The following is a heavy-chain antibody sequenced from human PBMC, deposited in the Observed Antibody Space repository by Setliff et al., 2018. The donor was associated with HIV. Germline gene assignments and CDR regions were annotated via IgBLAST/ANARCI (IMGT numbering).Heavy chain of an antibody. V-gene: IGHV3-7*03. J-gene: IGHJ3*02. CDR2: IKQGGTEN. Sequence: GGSLRLSCAASGFTFRSHWMSWVRQAPGKGLEWVANIKQGGTENYSVDSVKGRFTISRDDAKNSLFLQMNSLRAEDTAMYYCARTYYYDASGYYRPFDIWGQGTMVTVSS. D-gene: IGHD3-22*01. CDR1: GFTFRSHW. CDR3: ARTYYYDASGYYRPFDI.